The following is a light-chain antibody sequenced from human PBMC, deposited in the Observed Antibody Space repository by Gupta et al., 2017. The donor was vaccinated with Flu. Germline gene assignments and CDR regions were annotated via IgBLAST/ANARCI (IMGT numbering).Light chain of an antibody. J-gene: IGLJ3*02. Sequence: VTISCTGSSSNIGAGYDVHWYQQVPGTAPKLLISTNTSRPSGVPGRLSVSKSDTSASLAITGLLAEDEADYYCQSYDSSLSGVLFGGGTRLTVL. CDR2: TNT. V-gene: IGLV1-40*01. CDR3: QSYDSSLSGVL. CDR1: SSNIGAGYD.